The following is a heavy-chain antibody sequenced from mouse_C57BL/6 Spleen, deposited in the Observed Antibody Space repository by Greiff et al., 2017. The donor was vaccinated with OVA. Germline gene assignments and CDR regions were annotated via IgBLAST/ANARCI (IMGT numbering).Heavy chain of an antibody. CDR1: GFTFSDYG. D-gene: IGHD1-2*01. V-gene: IGHV5-17*01. CDR3: TSYYGHFDY. CDR2: ISSGSSTI. J-gene: IGHJ2*01. Sequence: DVKLVESGGGLVKPGGSLKLSCAASGFTFSDYGMHWVRQAPEKGLEWVAYISSGSSTIYYADTVKGRFTISRDNAKNTLFLQMTSLRSEDTAMYYCTSYYGHFDYWGQGTTLTVSS.